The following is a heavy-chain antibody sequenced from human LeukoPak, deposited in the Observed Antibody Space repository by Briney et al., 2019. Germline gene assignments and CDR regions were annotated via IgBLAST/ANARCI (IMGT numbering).Heavy chain of an antibody. J-gene: IGHJ6*03. V-gene: IGHV1-3*03. D-gene: IGHD4-17*01. CDR2: INAGHGNT. CDR1: GYTFTNYA. Sequence: GASVKVSCKASGYTFTNYAMHWVRQAPGQRLEWMGWINAGHGNTKYSQEFQGRVTITRDTSASTAYMELSSLRSEDTAVYYCARGRKGDGDYVFDYYYYYYMDVWGKGTTVTISS. CDR3: ARGRKGDGDYVFDYYYYYYMDV.